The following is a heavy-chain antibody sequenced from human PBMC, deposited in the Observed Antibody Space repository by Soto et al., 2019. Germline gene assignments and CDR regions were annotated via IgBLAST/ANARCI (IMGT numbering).Heavy chain of an antibody. Sequence: SETLSLTCTVSGGSISKSSYYWVWIRQPPGKGLEWVGSMSYSGSTYYNPSLKSRVAISVDTSKNQLSLQVSPVTAADTAVYYCSRRAPEGFAPWGQGTLVTVSS. J-gene: IGHJ5*01. CDR1: GGSISKSSYY. V-gene: IGHV4-39*01. CDR3: SRRAPEGFAP. CDR2: MSYSGST.